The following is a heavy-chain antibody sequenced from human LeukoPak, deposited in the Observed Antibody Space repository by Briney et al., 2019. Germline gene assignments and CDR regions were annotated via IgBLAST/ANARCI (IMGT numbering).Heavy chain of an antibody. CDR3: ARDRRPLLWFGESYFDY. J-gene: IGHJ4*02. Sequence: GGSLRLSCAASGFTFSSYSMNWVRQAPGKGLEWVSSISSSSSYIYYADSVKGRFTISRDNAKNSLYLQMNSLRAEDTAVYYCARDRRPLLWFGESYFDYWGQGTLVTVSS. D-gene: IGHD3-10*01. V-gene: IGHV3-21*01. CDR1: GFTFSSYS. CDR2: ISSSSSYI.